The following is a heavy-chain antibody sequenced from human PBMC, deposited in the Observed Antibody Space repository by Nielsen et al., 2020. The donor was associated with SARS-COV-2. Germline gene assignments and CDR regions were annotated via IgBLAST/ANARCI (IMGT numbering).Heavy chain of an antibody. CDR1: GFTFTNYG. CDR3: AKDVWSGAHQIGPDY. V-gene: IGHV3-30*18. J-gene: IGHJ4*02. D-gene: IGHD3-3*01. Sequence: SCAASGFTFTNYGMHWVRQVAGKGLEWVAIVSRDGSDTFYVDSVKGRFTISRDNSKNTVYLQMNSLRAEDTAVYHCAKDVWSGAHQIGPDYWGQGTLVTASS. CDR2: VSRDGSDT.